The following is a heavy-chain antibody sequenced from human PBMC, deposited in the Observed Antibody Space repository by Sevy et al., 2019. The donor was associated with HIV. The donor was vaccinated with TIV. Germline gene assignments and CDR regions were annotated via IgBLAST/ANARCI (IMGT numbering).Heavy chain of an antibody. D-gene: IGHD3-3*01. J-gene: IGHJ3*02. Sequence: GGSLRLSCATSGFTFGDYAMSWFRQAPGKGLEWVAFIGTKGYGGTTEYAASVKGRFTMSRDDSKSIAYLQMNRLKSEDTAVYYCSRDVREITIFGVARDAFDIWGQGTMVTVSS. V-gene: IGHV3-49*03. CDR2: IGTKGYGGTT. CDR1: GFTFGDYA. CDR3: SRDVREITIFGVARDAFDI.